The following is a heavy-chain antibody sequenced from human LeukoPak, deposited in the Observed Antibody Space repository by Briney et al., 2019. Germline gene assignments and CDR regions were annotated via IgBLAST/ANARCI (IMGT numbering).Heavy chain of an antibody. D-gene: IGHD1-14*01. CDR2: IYTSGST. CDR3: AREARFREPSIYVDY. CDR1: GGSISSYY. Sequence: SETLSLTCTVSGGSISSYYWSWIRQPPGKGLEWIGYIYTSGSTNYNPSLKSRVTISVDTSKNQFSLKLSSVTAADTAVYYCAREARFREPSIYVDYWGQGTLVTVSS. V-gene: IGHV4-4*09. J-gene: IGHJ4*02.